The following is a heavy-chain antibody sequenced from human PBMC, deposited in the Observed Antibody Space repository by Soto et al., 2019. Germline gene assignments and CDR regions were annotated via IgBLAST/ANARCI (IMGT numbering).Heavy chain of an antibody. CDR3: ARDHHYYYYGMDV. Sequence: QVQLVESGGGVVQPGRSLRLSCAASGFTFSSYAMHWVRQAPGKGLEWVAVISYDGSNKYYADSVKGRFTISRDNSKNTLYLQMNSLRAEDTAVYYCARDHHYYYYGMDVWGQGTTVTVSS. CDR1: GFTFSSYA. J-gene: IGHJ6*02. CDR2: ISYDGSNK. V-gene: IGHV3-30-3*01.